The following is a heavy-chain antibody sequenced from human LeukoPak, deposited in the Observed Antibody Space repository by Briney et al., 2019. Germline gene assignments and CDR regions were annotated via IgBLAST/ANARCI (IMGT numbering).Heavy chain of an antibody. CDR3: ARAEAAAGFFDY. CDR1: GGSISSYY. D-gene: IGHD6-13*01. J-gene: IGHJ4*02. V-gene: IGHV4-59*01. CDR2: IYYSGST. Sequence: PSETLSLTCTVSGGSISSYYWSWIRQPPGKGLEWIGYIYYSGSTNYNPSLKSRVTISVDTSKNQFSLKLSSVTAADTAVYYCARAEAAAGFFDYWGQGTLVTVSS.